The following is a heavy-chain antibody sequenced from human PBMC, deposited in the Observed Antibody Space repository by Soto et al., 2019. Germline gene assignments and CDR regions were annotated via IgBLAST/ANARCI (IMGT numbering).Heavy chain of an antibody. V-gene: IGHV3-30*18. D-gene: IGHD1-7*01. J-gene: IGHJ4*02. CDR2: ISYDGSNK. CDR1: GFTFSSYG. CDR3: AKDNWNYRYFDY. Sequence: QVQLVESGGGVVQPGRSLRLSCAASGFTFSSYGMHWVRQAPGKGLEWVAVISYDGSNKYYADSVKGRFTISRDNSKNTLYLQMNSLRAEDTAVYYCAKDNWNYRYFDYWGQGTLVTFSS.